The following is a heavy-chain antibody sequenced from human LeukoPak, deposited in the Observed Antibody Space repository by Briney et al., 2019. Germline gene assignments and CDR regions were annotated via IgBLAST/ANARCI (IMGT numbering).Heavy chain of an antibody. CDR1: GFTFSTYA. Sequence: PGGSLRLSCAASGFTFSTYAMSWVRQAPGKGLEWVSAISGSGGSTNYADSVKGRVTVSRDNSKNTLYLQMNSLRVEDTAVYYCARGGYSGSYYREFYDSWGQGTLVTVSS. V-gene: IGHV3-23*01. D-gene: IGHD1-26*01. CDR3: ARGGYSGSYYREFYDS. CDR2: ISGSGGST. J-gene: IGHJ4*02.